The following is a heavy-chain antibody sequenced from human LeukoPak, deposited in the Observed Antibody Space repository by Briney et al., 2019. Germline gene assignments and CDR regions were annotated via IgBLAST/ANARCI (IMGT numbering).Heavy chain of an antibody. CDR3: ARDGPLGYCSGGSCYHNWFDP. J-gene: IGHJ5*02. V-gene: IGHV4-39*07. D-gene: IGHD2-15*01. CDR1: GGSLRSTYY. Sequence: SETLSLTCTVSGGSLRSTYYWGWIRQPPGKGLEWMGSMYYTGTTYYNPSLKTRVTMSFDTSKNQFSLNLSSVTAADTAVYYCARDGPLGYCSGGSCYHNWFDPWGQGTLVTVSS. CDR2: MYYTGTT.